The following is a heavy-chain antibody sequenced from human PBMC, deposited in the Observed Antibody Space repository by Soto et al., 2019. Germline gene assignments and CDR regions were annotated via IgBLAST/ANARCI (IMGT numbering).Heavy chain of an antibody. CDR2: IYSTGLT. D-gene: IGHD1-20*01. CDR3: ARKRYWDS. CDR1: GFTINHDY. J-gene: IGHJ4*02. Sequence: EVQLVESGGGLIQPGGSLRLSCAATGFTINHDYMSWVRQAPGKGLEWVSIIYSTGLTYYADSVKGRFTISRDNSKNTLYLQMNSLRAEATATYYCARKRYWDSWGQGTLVTVSS. V-gene: IGHV3-53*01.